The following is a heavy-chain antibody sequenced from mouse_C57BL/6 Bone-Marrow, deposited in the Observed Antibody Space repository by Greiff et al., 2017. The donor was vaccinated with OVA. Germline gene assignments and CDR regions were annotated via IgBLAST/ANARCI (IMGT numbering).Heavy chain of an antibody. Sequence: EVHLVESGGGLVKPGGSLKLSCAASGFTFSSYAMSWVRQTPEKRLEWVATISDGGSYTYYPDNVKGRFTISRDNAKNNLYLQMSHLKSEDTAMYYCARDDDYETWFAYWGQGTLVTVSA. V-gene: IGHV5-4*01. CDR3: ARDDDYETWFAY. D-gene: IGHD2-4*01. CDR1: GFTFSSYA. CDR2: ISDGGSYT. J-gene: IGHJ3*01.